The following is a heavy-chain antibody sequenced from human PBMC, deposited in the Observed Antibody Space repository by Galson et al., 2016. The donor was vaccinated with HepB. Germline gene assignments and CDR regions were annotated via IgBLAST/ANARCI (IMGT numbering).Heavy chain of an antibody. CDR2: ISYDGSSK. D-gene: IGHD4-11*01. V-gene: IGHV3-30*03. Sequence: VRQAPGEGLEWVAFISYDGSSKYYADSVKGRFTISRDNSKNTLYLRVNSLRAEDTAVYYCARTDDYSTTRGFFDYWGQGTLVTVSS. J-gene: IGHJ4*02. CDR3: ARTDDYSTTRGFFDY.